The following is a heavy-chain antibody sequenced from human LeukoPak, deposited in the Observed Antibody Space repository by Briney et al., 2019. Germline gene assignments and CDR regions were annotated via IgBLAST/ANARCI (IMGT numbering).Heavy chain of an antibody. Sequence: SETLSLTCAVSGGSISSNNWWSWVRQPPGKGLEWIGEIYHSGDSNYNPSLKSRVTISVDKSKNQFSLKLSSVTAADTAVYYCARDVGARLPGYWGQGTLVTVSS. D-gene: IGHD6-6*01. V-gene: IGHV4-4*02. CDR1: GGSISSNNW. CDR3: ARDVGARLPGY. CDR2: IYHSGDS. J-gene: IGHJ4*02.